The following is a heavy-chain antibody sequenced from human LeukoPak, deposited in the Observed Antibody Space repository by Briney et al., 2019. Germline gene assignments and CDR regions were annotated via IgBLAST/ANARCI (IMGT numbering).Heavy chain of an antibody. D-gene: IGHD2-15*01. Sequence: GGSLRLSCAASGFTFSSYGMHWVRQAPGKGLEWIGRIRSKANSFVTVYTASVEGRFTISRDDSKNTAYLQMNSLRTEDTAVYYCTRHSDRYCSGAGCYVNYFYGLDVWGQGTTVTVS. CDR2: IRSKANSFVT. CDR1: GFTFSSYG. CDR3: TRHSDRYCSGAGCYVNYFYGLDV. J-gene: IGHJ6*02. V-gene: IGHV3-73*01.